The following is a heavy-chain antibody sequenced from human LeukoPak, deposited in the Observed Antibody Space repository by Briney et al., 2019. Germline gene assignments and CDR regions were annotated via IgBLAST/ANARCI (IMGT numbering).Heavy chain of an antibody. CDR3: ARESSGSYSNWFDP. CDR1: GGSISSYY. CDR2: IYYSGTT. Sequence: PSETLSLTCTVSGGSISSYYWSWIRQPPGKGLEWIGYIYYSGTTNYNPSLKSRVTIAEDTSKNQFSLKLRSVTAADTAVYYCARESSGSYSNWFDPWGQGTLVTVSS. V-gene: IGHV4-59*01. J-gene: IGHJ5*02. D-gene: IGHD1-26*01.